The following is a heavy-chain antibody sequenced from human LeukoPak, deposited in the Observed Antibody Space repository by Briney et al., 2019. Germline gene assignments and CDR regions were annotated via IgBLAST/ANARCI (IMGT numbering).Heavy chain of an antibody. CDR1: GGTFSSYA. D-gene: IGHD2-2*01. J-gene: IGHJ4*02. V-gene: IGHV1-69*04. CDR2: IIPILGIA. Sequence: SVKVSCKASGGTFSSYAISWVRQAPGQGLEWMGRIIPILGIANYAQKFQGRVTITADKSTSTAYMELSSLRSEDTAVYYCARSNGARINRLVVVPAASDYWGQGTLVTVSS. CDR3: ARSNGARINRLVVVPAASDY.